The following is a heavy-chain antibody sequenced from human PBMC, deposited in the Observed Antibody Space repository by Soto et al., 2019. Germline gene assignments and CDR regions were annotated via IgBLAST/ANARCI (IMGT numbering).Heavy chain of an antibody. CDR1: GFTFSSYA. D-gene: IGHD1-26*01. CDR3: AKDPFEGGSCRYDY. J-gene: IGHJ4*02. CDR2: ISGSGGST. Sequence: GGSLRLSCAASGFTFSSYAMSWVRQAPGKGLEWVSAISGSGGSTYYADSVKGRFTISRDNSKNTLYLQMNSLRAEDTAVYYCAKDPFEGGSCRYDYWGEGTLVTVSS. V-gene: IGHV3-23*01.